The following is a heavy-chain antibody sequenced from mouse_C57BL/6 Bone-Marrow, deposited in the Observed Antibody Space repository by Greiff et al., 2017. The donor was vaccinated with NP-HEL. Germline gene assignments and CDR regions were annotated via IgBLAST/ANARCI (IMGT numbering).Heavy chain of an antibody. CDR2: ISDGGSYT. CDR1: GFTFSSYA. CDR3: ASLLLWFAY. V-gene: IGHV5-4*01. Sequence: EVQGVESGGGLVKPGGSLKLSCAASGFTFSSYAMSWVRQTPEKRLEWVATISDGGSYTYYPDNVKGRFTISRDNAKNNLYLQMSHLKSEDTAMYYCASLLLWFAYWGQGTLVTVSA. D-gene: IGHD2-1*01. J-gene: IGHJ3*01.